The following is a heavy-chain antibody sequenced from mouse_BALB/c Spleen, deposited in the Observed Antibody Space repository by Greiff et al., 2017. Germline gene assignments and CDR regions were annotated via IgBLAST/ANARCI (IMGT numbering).Heavy chain of an antibody. CDR3: ARSYGSSGGFAY. Sequence: EVQGVESGPELVKPGASVKISCKASGYTFTDYNMHWVKQSHGKSLEWIGYIYPYNGGTGYNQKFKSKATLTVDNSSSTAYMELRSLTSEDSAVYYCARSYGSSGGFAYWGQGTLVTVSA. V-gene: IGHV1S29*02. D-gene: IGHD1-1*01. CDR2: IYPYNGGT. CDR1: GYTFTDYN. J-gene: IGHJ3*01.